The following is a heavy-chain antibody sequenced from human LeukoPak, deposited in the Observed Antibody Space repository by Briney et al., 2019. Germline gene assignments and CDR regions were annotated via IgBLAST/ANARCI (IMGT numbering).Heavy chain of an antibody. CDR3: ARDSTARRGYSNGYKAFDI. D-gene: IGHD5-18*01. Sequence: GGSLRLSCAASGFTFSDYYMSWIRQAPGKGLEWVSYISSSSSTIYYADSVKGRFTISRDNVKNSMYLQMNSLRAEDTAVYYCARDSTARRGYSNGYKAFDIWGQGTMVTVSS. V-gene: IGHV3-11*04. CDR2: ISSSSSTI. CDR1: GFTFSDYY. J-gene: IGHJ3*02.